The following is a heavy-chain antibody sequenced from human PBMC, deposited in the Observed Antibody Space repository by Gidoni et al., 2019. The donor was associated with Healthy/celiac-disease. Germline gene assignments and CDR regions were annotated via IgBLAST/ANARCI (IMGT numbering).Heavy chain of an antibody. J-gene: IGHJ4*02. D-gene: IGHD6-19*01. V-gene: IGHV4-34*01. CDR2: INQSGST. Sequence: QVQLQQWGAGLLKPSETLSLTGAVYGGSFSGYYWRWIRQPQGKGLEWIGEINQSGSTNYNPSLKSRVTISVDTSKNQCSLKLSSVTAADTSVYHCARVSSGWNPDYWGQGTLVTVSS. CDR3: ARVSSGWNPDY. CDR1: GGSFSGYY.